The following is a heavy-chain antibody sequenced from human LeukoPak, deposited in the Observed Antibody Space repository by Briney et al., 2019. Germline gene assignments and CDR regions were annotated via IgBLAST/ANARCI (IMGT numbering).Heavy chain of an antibody. CDR2: IYYSGST. Sequence: PSETLSLTCTVSGGSISSSSYYWGWIRQPRGKGLEWIGSIYYSGSTYYNPSLKSRVTISVDTSKNQFSLKLSSVTAADTAVYYCARLDSNYYDSSGYFDYWGQGTLVTVSS. J-gene: IGHJ4*02. D-gene: IGHD3-22*01. V-gene: IGHV4-39*01. CDR1: GGSISSSSYY. CDR3: ARLDSNYYDSSGYFDY.